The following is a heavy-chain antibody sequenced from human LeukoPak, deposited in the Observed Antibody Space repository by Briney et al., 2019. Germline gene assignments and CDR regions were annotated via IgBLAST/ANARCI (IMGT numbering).Heavy chain of an antibody. CDR2: INHSGST. CDR3: ARRAGIDCSSTSCYYYYGMDV. CDR1: GGSFSGYY. J-gene: IGHJ6*02. V-gene: IGHV4-34*01. Sequence: PSETLSLTCAVYGGSFSGYYWSWTRQPPGKGLEWIGEINHSGSTNYNPSLKSRVTISVDTSKNQFSLKLSSVTAADTAVYYCARRAGIDCSSTSCYYYYGMDVWGQGTTVTVSS. D-gene: IGHD2-2*01.